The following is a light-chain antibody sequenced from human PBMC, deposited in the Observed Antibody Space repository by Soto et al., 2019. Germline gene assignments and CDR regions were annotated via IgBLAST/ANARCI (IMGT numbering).Light chain of an antibody. CDR3: QQANSSPPT. J-gene: IGKJ5*01. V-gene: IGKV1-39*01. CDR2: SAS. CDR1: QTVTDY. Sequence: DIQMTQSPSSLSASVGDRVTLTCRAGQTVTDYLNWYQHRPGKAPKLLIYSASTLQSGVPSRFSGSGSGTDFTLTITSLQPEDFATYYCQQANSSPPTFGQGTRLDIK.